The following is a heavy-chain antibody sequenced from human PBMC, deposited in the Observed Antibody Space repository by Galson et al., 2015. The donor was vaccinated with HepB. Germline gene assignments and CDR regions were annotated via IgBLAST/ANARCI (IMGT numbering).Heavy chain of an antibody. CDR2: INPSGGST. J-gene: IGHJ5*02. D-gene: IGHD2-2*01. CDR1: GYTFTSYY. Sequence: SVKVSCKASGYTFTSYYMHWVRQAPGQGLEWMGIINPSGGSTSYAQKFQGRVTMTRDTSTSTVYMELSSLRSEDTAVYYCARGAPNGIVVVPADRNWFDPWGQGTLVTVSS. V-gene: IGHV1-46*01. CDR3: ARGAPNGIVVVPADRNWFDP.